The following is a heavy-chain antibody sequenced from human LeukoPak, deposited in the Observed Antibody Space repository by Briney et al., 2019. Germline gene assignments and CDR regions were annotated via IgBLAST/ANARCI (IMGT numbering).Heavy chain of an antibody. CDR1: GGSISGYY. V-gene: IGHV4-59*01. CDR3: ARNCFGRQYYFDY. J-gene: IGHJ4*02. Sequence: SETLSLTCTVSGGSISGYYWSWIRQPPGKGLEWIGYIYYSGSTNYNPSLKSRVTISVDTSKNQFSLKLSSVTAADTAVYYCARNCFGRQYYFDYWAQEPLVTVSS. D-gene: IGHD3-3*01. CDR2: IYYSGST.